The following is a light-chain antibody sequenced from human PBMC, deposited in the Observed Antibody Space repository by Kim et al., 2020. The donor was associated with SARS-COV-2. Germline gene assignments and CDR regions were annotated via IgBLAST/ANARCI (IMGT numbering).Light chain of an antibody. CDR1: QSISSN. V-gene: IGKV3-15*01. J-gene: IGKJ1*01. Sequence: EIVMTQSPTTLSVYPGERAALSCRASQSISSNLAWYQQKPGQAPRLLIYGASTRATGIPARFSGSGSGTEFTLTISSLQSEDSAVYYLQEYNKWVETFGQGNKLDI. CDR2: GAS. CDR3: QEYNKWVET.